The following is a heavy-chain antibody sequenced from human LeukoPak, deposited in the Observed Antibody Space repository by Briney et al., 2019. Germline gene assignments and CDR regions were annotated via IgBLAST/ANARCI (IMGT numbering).Heavy chain of an antibody. CDR2: INPNSGGT. CDR1: GCTFTGYY. V-gene: IGHV1-2*06. D-gene: IGHD6-6*01. Sequence: ASVKVSFTASGCTFTGYYMHWVRQAPGQGLEWMGRINPNSGGTNYAQKFQGRVTMTRDTSISTAYMELSRLRSDDTAVYYCARDQRQLAHTYCYMDVWGKGTTVTVSS. CDR3: ARDQRQLAHTYCYMDV. J-gene: IGHJ6*03.